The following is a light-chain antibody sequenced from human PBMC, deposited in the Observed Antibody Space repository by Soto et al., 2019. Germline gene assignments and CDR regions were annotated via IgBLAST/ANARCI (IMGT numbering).Light chain of an antibody. CDR2: WAS. CDR3: QQYYSIPYT. V-gene: IGKV4-1*01. Sequence: DIVMTQSPDSLAVSLGERATINCKSSQSVLYSSNNKNYLGWYQQKPGQSPNLLIYWASTRESGVPDRFSGSGSGTEFTLTISGLQAEDVAVYYCQQYYSIPYTFGQGTKLVIK. J-gene: IGKJ2*01. CDR1: QSVLYSSNNKNY.